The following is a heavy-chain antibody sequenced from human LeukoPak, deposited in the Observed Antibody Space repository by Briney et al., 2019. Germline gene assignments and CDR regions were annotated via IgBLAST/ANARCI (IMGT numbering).Heavy chain of an antibody. J-gene: IGHJ4*02. D-gene: IGHD6-19*01. Sequence: VASVKVSCKASGYTFTGYYMHWVRQAPGQGLEWMGWINPNSGGTNYAQKFQGWVTMTRDTSISTAYMELSRLRSDDTAVYYCARVWSIAVAGTLGYWGQGTLVTVSS. CDR1: GYTFTGYY. V-gene: IGHV1-2*04. CDR3: ARVWSIAVAGTLGY. CDR2: INPNSGGT.